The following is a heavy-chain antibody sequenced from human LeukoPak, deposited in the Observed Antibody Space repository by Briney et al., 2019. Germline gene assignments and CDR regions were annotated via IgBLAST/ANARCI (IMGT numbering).Heavy chain of an antibody. V-gene: IGHV3-53*01. J-gene: IGHJ4*02. CDR1: GITVSTNY. CDR2: SYSGGTT. CDR3: ATKYYFDY. Sequence: GGSLTLSCAASGITVSTNYMSWVRQAPGKGLEWVSVSYSGGTTYYADSVKGRFTISRDNSRNTVYLQMNSLRAEDTAVYYCATKYYFDYWGQGTLVTVSS.